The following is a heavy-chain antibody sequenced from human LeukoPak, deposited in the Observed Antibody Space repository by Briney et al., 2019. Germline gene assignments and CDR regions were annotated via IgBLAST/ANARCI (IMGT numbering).Heavy chain of an antibody. Sequence: PGGTLRLSCAASGFTFSSYGMSWVRQAPGKGLDWVSAISGSGGSTYYADSVKGRFTISRDNSKNTLYMQMNSLRAEDTAVYYCAKKRIARGGFDPWGQGTLVTVSS. CDR1: GFTFSSYG. D-gene: IGHD6-13*01. CDR2: ISGSGGST. CDR3: AKKRIARGGFDP. J-gene: IGHJ5*02. V-gene: IGHV3-23*01.